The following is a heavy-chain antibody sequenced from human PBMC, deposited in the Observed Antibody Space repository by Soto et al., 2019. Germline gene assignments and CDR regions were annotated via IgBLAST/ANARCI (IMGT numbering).Heavy chain of an antibody. CDR2: INSDGSST. J-gene: IGHJ4*02. CDR1: GFTFSTYW. V-gene: IGHV3-74*01. Sequence: EVQLVESGGGLVQPGGSLRLSCAASGFTFSTYWMHWVRQAPGKGLVWVSRINSDGSSTTYADSVKGRFTISRDNAKNTLYLQMNSLRAEDTAVYYCARSINGDYSFDYWGQGTLVTVSS. CDR3: ARSINGDYSFDY. D-gene: IGHD4-17*01.